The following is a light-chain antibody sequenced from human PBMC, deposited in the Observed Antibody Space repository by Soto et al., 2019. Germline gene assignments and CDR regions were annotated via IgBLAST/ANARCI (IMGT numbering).Light chain of an antibody. Sequence: ESVLTQSPGTLSLSPGERATLSCRASQSVSNSYLAWYQQKPGQAPRLLIYGASSRATGIPDRFSGSESGTDFTLTISRLEPEDFAVYYCQQYGTPPYTFGQGTKLEIK. CDR1: QSVSNSY. CDR2: GAS. V-gene: IGKV3-20*01. J-gene: IGKJ2*01. CDR3: QQYGTPPYT.